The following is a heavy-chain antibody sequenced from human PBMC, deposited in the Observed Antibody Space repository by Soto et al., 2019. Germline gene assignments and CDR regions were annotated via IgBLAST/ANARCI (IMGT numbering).Heavy chain of an antibody. J-gene: IGHJ6*02. D-gene: IGHD3-9*01. Sequence: EVKLVESGGDLVQPGGSLRLSCEPSGFSINNHEMDWVRQAPGKGLEWVSYSDRTGRAIYYADTVKDRFIISRDNAKNTLYLEMNGLTAEDTAIYYWARDLTGYAMDVWGQGTTVTVSS. CDR3: ARDLTGYAMDV. CDR1: GFSINNHE. CDR2: SDRTGRAI. V-gene: IGHV3-48*03.